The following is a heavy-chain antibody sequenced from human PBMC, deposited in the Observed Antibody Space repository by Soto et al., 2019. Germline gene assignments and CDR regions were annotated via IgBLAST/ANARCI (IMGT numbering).Heavy chain of an antibody. CDR3: ASFYFDSSGYYTPVDY. CDR1: GFTFTSSS. V-gene: IGHV1-58*01. D-gene: IGHD3-22*01. Sequence: ASVKVSCKASGFTFTSSSVQFVRQARGQRLEWIGWIVVGSGNTNYAQKFQERVTITRDMSTSTAYMGLSSLRSEDTAVYYCASFYFDSSGYYTPVDYWGQGTLVTVSS. J-gene: IGHJ4*02. CDR2: IVVGSGNT.